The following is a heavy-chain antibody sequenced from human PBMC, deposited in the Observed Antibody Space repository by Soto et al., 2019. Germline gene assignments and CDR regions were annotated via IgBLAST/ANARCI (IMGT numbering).Heavy chain of an antibody. CDR2: IHYSGST. CDR3: ARNRDDGRYYWVDYYFDY. CDR1: GGSISSNSYY. D-gene: IGHD1-26*01. Sequence: LSLTCTVSGGSISSNSYYWGWIRQPPGKGLEWIGCIHYSGSTYYNPSLRSRVTSSVDTSTNQFSLKVSSVTAADTAVYYCARNRDDGRYYWVDYYFDYWGQGTLVTVSS. V-gene: IGHV4-39*07. J-gene: IGHJ4*02.